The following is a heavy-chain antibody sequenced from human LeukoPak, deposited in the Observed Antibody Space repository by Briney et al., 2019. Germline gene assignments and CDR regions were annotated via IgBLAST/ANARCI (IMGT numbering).Heavy chain of an antibody. CDR1: GDSIRSYY. V-gene: IGHV4-59*04. D-gene: IGHD3-3*01. J-gene: IGHJ6*03. Sequence: KTSETLSLTCTVSGDSIRSYYWSWIRQPLGKGLEWIGYIYYSGSTYYNPSLKSRVTISVDTSKNQFSLKLSSVTAADTAVYYCARHGVVPNYYMDVWGKGTTVTVSS. CDR2: IYYSGST. CDR3: ARHGVVPNYYMDV.